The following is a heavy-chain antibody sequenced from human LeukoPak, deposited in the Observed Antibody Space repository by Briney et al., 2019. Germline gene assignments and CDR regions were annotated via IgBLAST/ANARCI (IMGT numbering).Heavy chain of an antibody. D-gene: IGHD3-22*01. J-gene: IGHJ4*02. CDR3: ARTQGGYGGY. CDR1: GFTFSSYA. Sequence: GGSLRLSCAASGFTFSSYAMSWVRQAPGKGLEWVSVISGSGDVTYYIDSVKGRFTISRDNSKNMLYLQMNSLRVEDTAVYYCARTQGGYGGYWGQGTLVTVSS. V-gene: IGHV3-23*01. CDR2: ISGSGDVT.